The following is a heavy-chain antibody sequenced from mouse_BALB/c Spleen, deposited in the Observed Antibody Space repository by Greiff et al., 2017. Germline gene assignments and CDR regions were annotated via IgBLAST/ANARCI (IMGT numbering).Heavy chain of an antibody. CDR1: GYTFTDYN. CDR2: IYPYNGGT. V-gene: IGHV1S29*02. J-gene: IGHJ2*01. D-gene: IGHD2-1*01. Sequence: EVQGVESGPELVKPGASVKISCKASGYTFTDYNMHWVKQSHGKSLEWIGYIYPYNGGTGYNQKFKSKATLTVDNSSSTAYMELRSLTSEDSAVYYCARLSTFFDYWGQGTTLTVSS. CDR3: ARLSTFFDY.